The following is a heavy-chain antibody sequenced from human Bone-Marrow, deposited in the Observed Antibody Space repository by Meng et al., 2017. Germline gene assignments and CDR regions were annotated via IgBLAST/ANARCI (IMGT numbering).Heavy chain of an antibody. J-gene: IGHJ4*02. CDR3: ARDIYWNYDGYFDY. V-gene: IGHV3-30*04. D-gene: IGHD1-7*01. CDR1: GFTFSSYA. Sequence: GGSLRLSCAASGFTFSSYAMHWVRQAPGKGLEWVAVISYDGSNKYYADSVKGRFTISRDNSKNTLYLQMNSLRAEDTAVYYCARDIYWNYDGYFDYWGQGTLVTVSS. CDR2: ISYDGSNK.